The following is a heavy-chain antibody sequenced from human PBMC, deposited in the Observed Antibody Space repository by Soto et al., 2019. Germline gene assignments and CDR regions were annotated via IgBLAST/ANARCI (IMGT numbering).Heavy chain of an antibody. J-gene: IGHJ4*02. Sequence: GGALRLSCAASGFTFSNYCIHWVLQVPGKGLMWVSHINIDGTTTNHADYAKGRLNISRDNAKNKLYMTMNSLRAEDTAVYYCARDKSITMVPDSWGQGTLVTVSP. V-gene: IGHV3-74*01. CDR1: GFTFSNYC. D-gene: IGHD3-10*01. CDR3: ARDKSITMVPDS. CDR2: INIDGTTT.